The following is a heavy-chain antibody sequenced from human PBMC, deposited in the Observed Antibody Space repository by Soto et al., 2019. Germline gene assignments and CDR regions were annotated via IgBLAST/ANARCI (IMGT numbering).Heavy chain of an antibody. Sequence: EVQLLESGGGLVQPGGSLRLSCAASGFTFSSYAMSWVRQAPGKGLEWVSAISGSGGNTYYADSVKGRFTISRDNSKNTLDVQMNSLRSEDTAVYYCAKGLTGAPYYGMDVWGQGTTVTVSS. D-gene: IGHD7-27*01. V-gene: IGHV3-23*01. J-gene: IGHJ6*02. CDR1: GFTFSSYA. CDR3: AKGLTGAPYYGMDV. CDR2: ISGSGGNT.